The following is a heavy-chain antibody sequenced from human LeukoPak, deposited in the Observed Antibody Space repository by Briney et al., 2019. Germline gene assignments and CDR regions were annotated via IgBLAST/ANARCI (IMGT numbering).Heavy chain of an antibody. J-gene: IGHJ4*02. V-gene: IGHV1-69*05. CDR1: GGTFSSYA. Sequence: GSSVKVSCKASGGTFSSYAISWVRQAPGQGLEWMGRIIPIFGTANYAQKYQGRVMITTDESTSTAYMELSSLRSEDTAVYYCARSSSGFWSPVYFDYWGQGTLVTVSS. CDR3: ARSSSGFWSPVYFDY. CDR2: IIPIFGTA. D-gene: IGHD3-3*01.